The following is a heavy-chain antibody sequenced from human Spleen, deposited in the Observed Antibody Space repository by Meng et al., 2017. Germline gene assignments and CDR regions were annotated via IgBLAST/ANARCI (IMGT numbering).Heavy chain of an antibody. V-gene: IGHV4-59*12. J-gene: IGHJ4*02. D-gene: IGHD3-16*01. CDR3: ARDDYGDSWAGGH. CDR1: GDSISDYF. Sequence: SETLSLTCTVSGDSISDYFWSWIRQPPGKGLEWIGNIFYTGSTYYNPSLKSRDTISVDTSKNQFSLRLHSVTAADTAVYYCARDDYGDSWAGGHWGQGSRVTVSS. CDR2: IFYTGST.